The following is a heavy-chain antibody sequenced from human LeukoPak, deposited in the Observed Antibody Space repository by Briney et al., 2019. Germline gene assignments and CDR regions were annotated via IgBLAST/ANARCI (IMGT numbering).Heavy chain of an antibody. CDR1: GFTFSNYW. Sequence: GGSLRLSCAASGFTFSNYWMHWVRQAPGKGLEWVSSISSSSGYIYYADSVKGRFTISRDNDKNSLYLQMNSLRAEDTAVYYCASMNWNDYWGQGTLVTVSS. CDR3: ASMNWNDY. D-gene: IGHD1-1*01. CDR2: ISSSSGYI. J-gene: IGHJ4*02. V-gene: IGHV3-21*01.